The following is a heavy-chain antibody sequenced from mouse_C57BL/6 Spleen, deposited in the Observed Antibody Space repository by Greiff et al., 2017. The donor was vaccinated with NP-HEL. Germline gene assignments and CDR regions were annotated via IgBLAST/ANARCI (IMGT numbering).Heavy chain of an antibody. CDR1: GFTFSSYG. Sequence: EVKLMESGGDLVKPGGSLKLSCAASGFTFSSYGMSWVRQTPDKRLEWVATISSGGSYTYYPDSVKGRFTISRDNAKNTLYLQMSSLKSEDTAMYYCASPFITTVVATPYYAMDYWGQGTSVTVSS. CDR3: ASPFITTVVATPYYAMDY. V-gene: IGHV5-6*01. D-gene: IGHD1-1*01. J-gene: IGHJ4*01. CDR2: ISSGGSYT.